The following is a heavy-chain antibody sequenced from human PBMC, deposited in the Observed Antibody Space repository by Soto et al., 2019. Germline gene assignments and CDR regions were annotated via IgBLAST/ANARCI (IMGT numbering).Heavy chain of an antibody. CDR1: GFTFSSYA. V-gene: IGHV3-23*01. Sequence: EVQLLESGGGLVQPGGSLRLSCAASGFTFSSYAMSWVRQAPGKGLEWVSAISGSGGSTYYADSVKGRYTIPRDNSKTTLYLQMNSLRAEDTPVYYCAKSPGVVPAAIYYYYMDVWGKGTTVTVSS. CDR2: ISGSGGST. D-gene: IGHD2-2*01. CDR3: AKSPGVVPAAIYYYYMDV. J-gene: IGHJ6*03.